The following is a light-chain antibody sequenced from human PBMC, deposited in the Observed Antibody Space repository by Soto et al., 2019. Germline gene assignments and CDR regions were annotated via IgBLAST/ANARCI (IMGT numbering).Light chain of an antibody. CDR1: SSNLGAGYD. J-gene: IGLJ2*01. CDR3: ASWDDSLNGPV. V-gene: IGLV1-40*01. Sequence: QSVLTQPPSVSGAPGQRVTLSCTGNSSNLGAGYDVHWYQQLPGAAPKLVIYRNDQRPSGVPDRFSASKSGTSASLAISGLRSEDEADYYCASWDDSLNGPVFGGGTKLTVL. CDR2: RND.